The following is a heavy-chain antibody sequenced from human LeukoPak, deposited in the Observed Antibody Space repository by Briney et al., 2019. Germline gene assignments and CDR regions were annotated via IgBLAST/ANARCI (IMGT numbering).Heavy chain of an antibody. D-gene: IGHD1-26*01. V-gene: IGHV3-7*01. CDR3: AREIIGGASFLDY. Sequence: GGSLRLSCAASGFPFDTYGMHWVRQAPGKGLERVANIKDDGSAKFYLASVEGRFTISRDNAKSSLYLQMNSLRAEDTAVYFCAREIIGGASFLDYWGQGTLVTVSS. CDR2: IKDDGSAK. CDR1: GFPFDTYG. J-gene: IGHJ4*02.